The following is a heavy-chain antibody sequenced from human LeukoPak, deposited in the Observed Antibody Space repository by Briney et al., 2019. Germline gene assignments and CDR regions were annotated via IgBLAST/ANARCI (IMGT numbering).Heavy chain of an antibody. CDR3: ARDPSRGRNYGDLDY. J-gene: IGHJ4*02. CDR2: INPSGGST. D-gene: IGHD4-17*01. Sequence: GASVKVSCKASGYTFTSYYMHWVRQAPGQGLEWMGIINPSGGSTSYAQKFQGRVTMTRDTSTSTVYMELSSLRSEDTAVYYCARDPSRGRNYGDLDYWGQGTLVTVSS. CDR1: GYTFTSYY. V-gene: IGHV1-46*01.